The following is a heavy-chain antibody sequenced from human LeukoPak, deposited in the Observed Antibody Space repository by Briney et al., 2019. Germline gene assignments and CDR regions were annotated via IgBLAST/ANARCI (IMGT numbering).Heavy chain of an antibody. J-gene: IGHJ4*02. D-gene: IGHD2-8*01. CDR2: ISGSGGST. CDR1: GFTFSSYA. Sequence: GGSLRLSCAASGFTFSSYAMSWVRQAPGKGLEWVSAISGSGGSTYYADSVKGRFTISRDNSKNTLYLQMNSLRAEDTDVYYCAKGYCTNGVCYPSHFDYWGQGTLVTVSS. CDR3: AKGYCTNGVCYPSHFDY. V-gene: IGHV3-23*01.